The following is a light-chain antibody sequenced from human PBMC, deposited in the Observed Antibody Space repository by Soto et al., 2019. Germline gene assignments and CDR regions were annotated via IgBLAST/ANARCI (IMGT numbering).Light chain of an antibody. V-gene: IGLV1-47*02. CDR3: ATWDDSLSGVV. CDR1: SSNIETND. CDR2: SND. Sequence: QSVLTQPPSASGTPGQRVTISCSGRSSNIETNDIYWHQQLPGSAPKVLNYSNDQRPSVVPDRFYASKSGTSASLAISGLRSEDEAEYFCATWDDSLSGVVFGGGTTLTVL. J-gene: IGLJ2*01.